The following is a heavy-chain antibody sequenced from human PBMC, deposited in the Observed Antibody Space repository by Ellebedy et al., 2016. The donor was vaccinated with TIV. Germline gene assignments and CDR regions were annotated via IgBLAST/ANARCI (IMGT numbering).Heavy chain of an antibody. CDR2: ISGSGGST. CDR1: GFTFSSYA. V-gene: IGHV3-23*01. CDR3: ANLLWGYTMVPGWNWFDP. Sequence: PGGSLRLSCAASGFTFSSYAMSWVRQAPGKGLEWVSAISGSGGSTYYADSVKCRFTISRDNSKNTLYLQMNSLRAEDTAVYYCANLLWGYTMVPGWNWFDPWGQGTLVTVSS. D-gene: IGHD3-10*01. J-gene: IGHJ5*02.